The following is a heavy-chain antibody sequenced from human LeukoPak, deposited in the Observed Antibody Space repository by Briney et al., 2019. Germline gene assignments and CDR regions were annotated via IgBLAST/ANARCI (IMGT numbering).Heavy chain of an antibody. Sequence: GEPLKISCKGSGYSFTTSWIAWVRQQPGKGLEWMGIIYPDVSDTRYSTSFQGQATISADKYISTAYLQWSSLEASHTAMYYCARQREGSYASGSYPLKHWGQGTLVTVSP. J-gene: IGHJ1*01. V-gene: IGHV5-51*01. CDR1: GYSFTTSW. D-gene: IGHD3-10*01. CDR2: IYPDVSDT. CDR3: ARQREGSYASGSYPLKH.